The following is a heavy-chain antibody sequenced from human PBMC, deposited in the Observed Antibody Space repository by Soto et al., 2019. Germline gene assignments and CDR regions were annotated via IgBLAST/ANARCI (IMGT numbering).Heavy chain of an antibody. V-gene: IGHV3-23*01. Sequence: GGSLRLSCAASGFSFSSHAMSWVRQAPGKGLEWVSTISGSIGSTYYADSVRGRFTMYRDYSKSTLYLQMNSLRAEDTAIYYCAKVAYYGSGSPLGRDYWGQGTLVTVSS. CDR2: ISGSIGST. CDR3: AKVAYYGSGSPLGRDY. CDR1: GFSFSSHA. D-gene: IGHD3-10*01. J-gene: IGHJ4*02.